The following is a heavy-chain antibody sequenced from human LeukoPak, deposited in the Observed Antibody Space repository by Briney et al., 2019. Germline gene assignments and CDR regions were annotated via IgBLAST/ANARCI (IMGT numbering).Heavy chain of an antibody. Sequence: PSETLSLTCTVSGGSINSYYWSWIRQPPGQGLEWVGYVYYSGSTNYNPSLKSRVTISVDTSKNQFTLKLSSVTAADTAVYYCARSFPPVVPAAMGEIYYYYYYMDVWGKGTTVTVSS. CDR1: GGSINSYY. V-gene: IGHV4-59*01. CDR2: VYYSGST. J-gene: IGHJ6*03. D-gene: IGHD2-2*01. CDR3: ARSFPPVVPAAMGEIYYYYYYMDV.